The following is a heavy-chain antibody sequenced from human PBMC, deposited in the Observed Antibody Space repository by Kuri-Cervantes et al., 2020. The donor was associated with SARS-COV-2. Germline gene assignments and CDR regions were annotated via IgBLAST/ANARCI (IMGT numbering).Heavy chain of an antibody. CDR1: GGSISSSNW. Sequence: SETLSLTCAVSGGSISSSNWWSWVRQPPGKGLEWIGEIYHSGSTNYNPSLKSRVTISVDKSKNQFSLKLSSVTAADTAVYYCARDTGYCGGDCSAFDIWGRGTMVTVSS. CDR3: ARDTGYCGGDCSAFDI. D-gene: IGHD2-21*02. V-gene: IGHV4-4*02. J-gene: IGHJ3*02. CDR2: IYHSGST.